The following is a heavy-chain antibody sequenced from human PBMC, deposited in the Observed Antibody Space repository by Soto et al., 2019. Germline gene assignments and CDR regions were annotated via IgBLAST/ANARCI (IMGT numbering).Heavy chain of an antibody. CDR3: ARVTTTGGRFRWFDP. V-gene: IGHV3-11*01. CDR2: ISSRGTTI. Sequence: QVQLVESGGGLVKPGGSLRLSCAASGFTFSVYYMSWIRQAPGKGLEWISYISSRGTTIYYADSVKGRFTISRDNAESSLYLQRSSLRAEDTAVYYCARVTTTGGRFRWFDPGGQGTLVTVSS. D-gene: IGHD4-4*01. CDR1: GFTFSVYY. J-gene: IGHJ5*02.